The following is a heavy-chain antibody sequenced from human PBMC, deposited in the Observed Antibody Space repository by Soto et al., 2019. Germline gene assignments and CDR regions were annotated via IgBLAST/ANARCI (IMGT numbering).Heavy chain of an antibody. CDR2: IYSAGST. Sequence: EVQLVETGGGLIQPGGSLRLSCAASGLTVSRTQMAWVRQVPGKGLQWVSVIYSAGSTYYDNAVKGRFTISRDISENKIYLDLSRVTGDDTAIYYCARAREPEYSSSIFFDYWGRGILVTVSS. J-gene: IGHJ4*02. CDR1: GLTVSRTQ. CDR3: ARAREPEYSSSIFFDY. D-gene: IGHD6-6*01. V-gene: IGHV3-53*02.